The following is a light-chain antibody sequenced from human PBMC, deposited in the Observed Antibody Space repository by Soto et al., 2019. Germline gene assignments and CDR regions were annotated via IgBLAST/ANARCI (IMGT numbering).Light chain of an antibody. J-gene: IGKJ1*01. V-gene: IGKV3-15*01. CDR3: QQYNNWPPDRT. CDR2: CAS. Sequence: EIVMTQSPATLSVSPGERATLSCRASQSVGSNLAWYQLKPGQAPRLLIYCASTRATGIPARFSGSGSGTDLTLTISSLQSEDFAIYFCQQYNNWPPDRTFGQGTKVEIK. CDR1: QSVGSN.